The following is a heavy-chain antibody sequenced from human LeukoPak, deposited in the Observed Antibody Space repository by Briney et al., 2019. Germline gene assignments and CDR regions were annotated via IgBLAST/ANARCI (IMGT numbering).Heavy chain of an antibody. Sequence: AASVKVSCKVSGYTLTELSMHWVRQAPGQGLEWMGWINPNSGGTNYAQKFQGRVTMTRDTSISTAYMELSRLRSDDTAVYYCARDIGGYSYGYYFYWGQGTLVTVSS. J-gene: IGHJ4*02. CDR1: GYTLTELS. CDR3: ARDIGGYSYGYYFY. V-gene: IGHV1-2*02. CDR2: INPNSGGT. D-gene: IGHD5-18*01.